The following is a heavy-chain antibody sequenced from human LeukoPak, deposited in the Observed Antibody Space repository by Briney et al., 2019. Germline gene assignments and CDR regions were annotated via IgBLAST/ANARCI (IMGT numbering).Heavy chain of an antibody. CDR3: ARWITMVRGVIITWTFSWFDP. Sequence: ASVKVSCKASGGTFSSYAISWVRQAPGQGLEWMGGIIPIFGTANYAQKFQGRVTITADESTSTAYMELSSLRSEDTAVYYCARWITMVRGVIITWTFSWFDPWGQGTLVTVSS. CDR2: IIPIFGTA. J-gene: IGHJ5*02. V-gene: IGHV1-69*13. CDR1: GGTFSSYA. D-gene: IGHD3-10*01.